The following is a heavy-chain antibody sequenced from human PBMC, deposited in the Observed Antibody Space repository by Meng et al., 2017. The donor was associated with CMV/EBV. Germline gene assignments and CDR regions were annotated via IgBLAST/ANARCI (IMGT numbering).Heavy chain of an antibody. CDR2: INHSGST. D-gene: IGHD3-10*01. Sequence: GSLRLSCAVYGGSFSGYYWSWIRQPPGKGLEWIGEINHSGSTNYNPSLKSRVTISVDTSKNQFSLKLSSVTAADTAVYYCARVMGHYYGSGSYPDWGQGTLVTVS. CDR3: ARVMGHYYGSGSYPD. J-gene: IGHJ4*02. CDR1: GGSFSGYY. V-gene: IGHV4-34*01.